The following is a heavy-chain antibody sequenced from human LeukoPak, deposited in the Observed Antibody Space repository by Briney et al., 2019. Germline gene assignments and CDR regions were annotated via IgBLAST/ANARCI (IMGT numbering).Heavy chain of an antibody. CDR2: MNPNSGNT. V-gene: IGHV1-8*01. CDR1: GYTFTSYD. J-gene: IGHJ4*02. Sequence: ASVKVSCKASGYTFTSYDINWVRQATGQGLEWMGWMNPNSGNTGYAQKFQGRVTMATDTSISTAYMGLSSPTSEDTAVYYCARGGGYCSGGSCPYYFDYWGQGTLVTVSS. D-gene: IGHD2-15*01. CDR3: ARGGGYCSGGSCPYYFDY.